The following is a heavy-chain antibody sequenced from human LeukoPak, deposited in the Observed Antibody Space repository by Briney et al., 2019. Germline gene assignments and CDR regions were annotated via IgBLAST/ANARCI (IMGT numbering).Heavy chain of an antibody. J-gene: IGHJ6*03. CDR3: ARKGGGSYYYMDV. CDR2: ISGYNGET. V-gene: IGHV1-18*01. D-gene: IGHD3-16*01. Sequence: ASVKVSCKASGYRFTSSGISWVRQAPGQGLEWMGWISGYNGETNYVQKFQGRVTMTTDSSTSTAYMELRSLRSDDTAVYYCARKGGGSYYYMDVWGKGTTVTVSS. CDR1: GYRFTSSG.